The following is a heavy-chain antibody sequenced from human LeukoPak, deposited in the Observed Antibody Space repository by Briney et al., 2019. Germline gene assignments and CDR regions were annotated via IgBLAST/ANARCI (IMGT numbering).Heavy chain of an antibody. J-gene: IGHJ6*02. CDR2: ISGSGGST. V-gene: IGHV3-23*01. CDR3: TTDWPPDFWSGPYGMDV. CDR1: GFTFSSYA. Sequence: GGYLRLSCAASGFTFSSYAMSWVRQAPGKGLEWVSAISGSGGSTYYADSVKGRFTISRDNSKNTLYLQMNSLRAEDTAVYYCTTDWPPDFWSGPYGMDVWGQGTTVTVSS. D-gene: IGHD3-3*01.